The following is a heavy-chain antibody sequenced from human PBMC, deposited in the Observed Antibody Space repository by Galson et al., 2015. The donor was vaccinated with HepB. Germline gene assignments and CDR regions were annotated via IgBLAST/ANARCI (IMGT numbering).Heavy chain of an antibody. CDR2: ISYDGSNK. CDR1: GFTFSSYG. D-gene: IGHD2-2*01. J-gene: IGHJ5*02. CDR3: AKNCGSTSRRGGNWFDP. Sequence: SLRLSCAASGFTFSSYGMHWVRQAPGKGLEWVAVISYDGSNKYYADSVKGRFTISRDNSKNTLYLQMNSLRAEDTAVYYCAKNCGSTSRRGGNWFDPWGQGTLVTVSS. V-gene: IGHV3-30*18.